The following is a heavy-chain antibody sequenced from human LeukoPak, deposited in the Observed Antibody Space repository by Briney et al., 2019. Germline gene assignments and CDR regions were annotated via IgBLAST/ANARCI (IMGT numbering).Heavy chain of an antibody. CDR3: ARAKYCSGGSCSYYFDY. V-gene: IGHV4-34*01. J-gene: IGHJ4*02. Sequence: SETLSLTCAVYGGSFSGYYWSWIRQPPGKGLEWIGEINHSGSTNYNPSLKSRVTTSVDTSKNQFSLKLSSVTAADTAVYYCARAKYCSGGSCSYYFDYWGQGTLVTVSS. CDR2: INHSGST. D-gene: IGHD2-15*01. CDR1: GGSFSGYY.